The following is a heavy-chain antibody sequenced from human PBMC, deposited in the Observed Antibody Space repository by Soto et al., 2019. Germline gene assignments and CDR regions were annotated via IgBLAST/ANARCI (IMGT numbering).Heavy chain of an antibody. Sequence: ASLKVSCKASVYTFTSYAMHWVRQAPGQRLEWMGWINAGNGNTKYSQKFQGRVTITRDTSASTAYMELSSLRSEDTAVYYCARDERKYSSGWYYIGYYYYGMDVWGQGTTVTVS. J-gene: IGHJ6*02. CDR1: VYTFTSYA. V-gene: IGHV1-3*01. CDR2: INAGNGNT. D-gene: IGHD6-19*01. CDR3: ARDERKYSSGWYYIGYYYYGMDV.